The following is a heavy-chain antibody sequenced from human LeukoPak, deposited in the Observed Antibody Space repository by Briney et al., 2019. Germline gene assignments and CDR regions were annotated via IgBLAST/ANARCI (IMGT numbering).Heavy chain of an antibody. CDR1: GFTVSGNY. CDR2: IYNNGRT. J-gene: IGHJ4*02. CDR3: ARDQGYDFWSGYLY. Sequence: PGGSLRLSCAAYGFTVSGNYMTWVRQAPGKGLEWLSIIYNNGRTYHADSVKGRFTISRDDSKNTAYLQMNGLRVEDTAVYYCARDQGYDFWSGYLYWGQGTLVTVSS. D-gene: IGHD3-3*01. V-gene: IGHV3-66*01.